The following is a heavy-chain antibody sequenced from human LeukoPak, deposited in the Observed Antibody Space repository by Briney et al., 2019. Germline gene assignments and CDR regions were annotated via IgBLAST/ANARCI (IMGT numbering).Heavy chain of an antibody. D-gene: IGHD3-10*01. V-gene: IGHV1-46*01. CDR3: ARDSLIITMVRGYFDY. Sequence: ASVKVSCKASGYTFTSYYMHWVRQAPGQGLEWMGIINPSGGSTSYAQKFQGRVTMTRDTSTSTVYMELSSLRSEVTAVYYCARDSLIITMVRGYFDYWGQGTLVTVSS. J-gene: IGHJ4*02. CDR1: GYTFTSYY. CDR2: INPSGGST.